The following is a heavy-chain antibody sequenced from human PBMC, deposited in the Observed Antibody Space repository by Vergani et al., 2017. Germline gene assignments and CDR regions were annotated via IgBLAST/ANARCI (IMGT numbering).Heavy chain of an antibody. CDR2: ISYDGSNK. Sequence: VQLVESGGGVVQPGRSLRLSCAASGFTFSSYGMHWVRQAPGKGLEWVAVISYDGSNKYYADSVKGRFTISRDNSKNTLYLQMNSLRAEDTAVYYCAKDLYLTGSPPNLFDPWGQGTLVTVSS. J-gene: IGHJ5*02. CDR3: AKDLYLTGSPPNLFDP. V-gene: IGHV3-30*18. CDR1: GFTFSSYG. D-gene: IGHD3-9*01.